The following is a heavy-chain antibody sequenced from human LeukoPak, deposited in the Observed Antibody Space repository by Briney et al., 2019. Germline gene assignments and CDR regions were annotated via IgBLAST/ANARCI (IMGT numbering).Heavy chain of an antibody. CDR1: GFTFSSYS. CDR3: ARDYSRRLDYFDY. Sequence: GGSLRLSCAASGFTFSSYSMHWVRQAPGKGLEWVSSISSSSSYIYYADSVKGRFAISRDNAKNSLYLQMNSLRAEDTAVYYCARDYSRRLDYFDYWGQGTLVTVSS. J-gene: IGHJ4*02. V-gene: IGHV3-21*01. D-gene: IGHD3-22*01. CDR2: ISSSSSYI.